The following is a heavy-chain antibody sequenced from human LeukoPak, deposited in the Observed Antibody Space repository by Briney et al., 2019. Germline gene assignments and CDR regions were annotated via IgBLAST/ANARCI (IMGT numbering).Heavy chain of an antibody. CDR3: ARGGYDFVYYYYGMDV. Sequence: ASVKVSCKASGNTFASYGISWVRQAPGQGLEWMGRINPNSGGTNYAQKFQGRVTMTRDTSISTAYMELSRLRSDDTAVYYCARGGYDFVYYYYGMDVWGQGTTVTVSS. CDR2: INPNSGGT. D-gene: IGHD3-3*01. J-gene: IGHJ6*02. V-gene: IGHV1-2*06. CDR1: GNTFASYG.